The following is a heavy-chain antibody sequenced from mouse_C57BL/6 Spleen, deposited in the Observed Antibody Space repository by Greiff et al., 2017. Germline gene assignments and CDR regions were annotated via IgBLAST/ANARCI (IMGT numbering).Heavy chain of an antibody. V-gene: IGHV1-50*01. CDR3: ARLGTTVVATGAMDY. CDR2: IDPSDSYT. D-gene: IGHD1-1*01. J-gene: IGHJ4*01. CDR1: GYTFTSYW. Sequence: QVQLQQPGAELVKPGASVKLSCKASGYTFTSYWMQWVKQRPGQGLEWIGEIDPSDSYTNYNQKFKGKATLTVDTSSSTAYMQLSSLTSEDSAVYYCARLGTTVVATGAMDYWGQGTSVTVSS.